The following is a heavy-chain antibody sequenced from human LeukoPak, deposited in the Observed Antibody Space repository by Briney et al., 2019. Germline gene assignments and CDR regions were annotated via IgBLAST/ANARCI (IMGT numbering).Heavy chain of an antibody. J-gene: IGHJ4*02. Sequence: RASVTVSCKASGYTFTSYGISWVRQAPGQGLEWMGWISAYNGNTNYAQKLQGRVTMTTDTSTSTAYMELRSLRSDDTAVYYCARGGIAAAGPTSSRSDYWGQGTLVTVSS. D-gene: IGHD6-13*01. CDR3: ARGGIAAAGPTSSRSDY. CDR2: ISAYNGNT. CDR1: GYTFTSYG. V-gene: IGHV1-18*01.